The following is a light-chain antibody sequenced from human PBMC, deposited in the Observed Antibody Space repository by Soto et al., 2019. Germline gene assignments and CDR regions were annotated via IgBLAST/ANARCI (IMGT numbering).Light chain of an antibody. CDR2: AAS. J-gene: IGKJ2*01. CDR3: QQYDISLYT. CDR1: QSVSSSY. Sequence: EIVLTQSPGPLSLSPGERATLSCRASQSVSSSYFVWYQHKPGQAPRPLIDAASTRATGIPDTFSGSGSGTAFTLTISSLAPEDCAVYYWQQYDISLYTFGQGTKLEIK. V-gene: IGKV3-20*01.